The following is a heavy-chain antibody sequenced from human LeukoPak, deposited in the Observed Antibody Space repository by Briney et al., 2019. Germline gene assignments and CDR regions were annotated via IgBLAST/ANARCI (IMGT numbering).Heavy chain of an antibody. CDR1: SGSVTTYY. CDR2: MYYTGYT. D-gene: IGHD3-22*01. V-gene: IGHV4-59*02. CDR3: ATIVFDSSKSHWYFDL. J-gene: IGHJ2*01. Sequence: SETLSLTCSVSSGSVTTYYWTWIRQHPGKGLEWIGYMYYTGYTNHNPSLKSRVTISVDTSRNQFSLKLNSVTAADTAVYYCATIVFDSSKSHWYFDLWGRGALVTVSS.